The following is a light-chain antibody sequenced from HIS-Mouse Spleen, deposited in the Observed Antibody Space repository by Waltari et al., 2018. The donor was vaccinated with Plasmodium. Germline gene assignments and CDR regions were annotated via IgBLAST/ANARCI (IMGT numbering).Light chain of an antibody. V-gene: IGKV3-15*01. Sequence: EIVMTQSPATLSVSPGERATLSCRASQSVSSNLAWYQQKPGQAPMLLIYGESTRATGIPARFSGSESGTEFTLTISSMQSEDFAVYFGQQYNNWPRGTFGQGTKVEIK. J-gene: IGKJ1*01. CDR3: QQYNNWPRGT. CDR1: QSVSSN. CDR2: GES.